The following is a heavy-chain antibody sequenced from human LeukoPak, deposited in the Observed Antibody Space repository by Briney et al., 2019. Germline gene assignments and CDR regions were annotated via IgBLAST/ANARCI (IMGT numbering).Heavy chain of an antibody. Sequence: PSETLSLTCTVSGGSISSHYRSWIRQPPGKGLEWIGYIYYSGSTNYNPSLKSRVTISVDTSKNQFSLKLSSVTAADTAVYYCARVLYYYDSSGYPPGAFDIWGQGTMVTVSS. D-gene: IGHD3-22*01. CDR3: ARVLYYYDSSGYPPGAFDI. V-gene: IGHV4-59*11. CDR1: GGSISSHY. J-gene: IGHJ3*02. CDR2: IYYSGST.